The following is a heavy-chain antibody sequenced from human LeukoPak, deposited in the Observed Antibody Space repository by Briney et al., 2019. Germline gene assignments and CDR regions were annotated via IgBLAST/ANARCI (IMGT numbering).Heavy chain of an antibody. J-gene: IGHJ4*02. CDR2: TYYRSRWYD. Sequence: SQTLSLTCAISGDSVSSKSAAWNRIRQSPSRGLEWLGRTYYRSRWYDSYAVSVKSRVTISPDTSQNQFSLQLNSVTPEDTAVYYCARVTADGTFDSWGQGTLVTVSS. V-gene: IGHV6-1*01. D-gene: IGHD6-13*01. CDR3: ARVTADGTFDS. CDR1: GDSVSSKSAA.